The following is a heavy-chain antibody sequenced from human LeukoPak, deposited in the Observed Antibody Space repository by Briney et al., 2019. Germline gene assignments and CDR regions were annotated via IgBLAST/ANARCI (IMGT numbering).Heavy chain of an antibody. CDR3: ARDQLDYYYYYGMDV. V-gene: IGHV3-23*01. J-gene: IGHJ6*02. CDR2: ISASGGST. D-gene: IGHD1-1*01. Sequence: GGSLRLSCAASGFTFSNYAMSWVRQAPGKGLEWVSGISASGGSTYYADSVKGRFTISRDNSKNTLYLQMNSLRAEDTAVYYCARDQLDYYYYYGMDVWGQGTTVTVSS. CDR1: GFTFSNYA.